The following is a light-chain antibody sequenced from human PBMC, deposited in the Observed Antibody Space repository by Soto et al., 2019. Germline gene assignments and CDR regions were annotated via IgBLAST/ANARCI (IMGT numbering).Light chain of an antibody. J-gene: IGKJ1*01. CDR1: QSVSAN. Sequence: EIVMTQSPATLSVSPGERATLSCRASQSVSANLAWYQQKPGQAPRLLIYGASTRATGIPATFSGSGSETEFTLTISSLQSEDFAVYYCQQYNNWPRTFGQGTKVEIK. V-gene: IGKV3-15*01. CDR2: GAS. CDR3: QQYNNWPRT.